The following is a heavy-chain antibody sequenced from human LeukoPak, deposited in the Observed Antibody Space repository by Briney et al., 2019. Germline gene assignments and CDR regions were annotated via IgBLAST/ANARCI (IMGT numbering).Heavy chain of an antibody. V-gene: IGHV4-39*02. D-gene: IGHD1-20*01. Sequence: SETLSLTCTVSGGSISSSSYYWGWIRQPPGKGLEWIGSIYFSGSTYYNPSLKSRVTISEDTSKNQFSLKLSSVTAADTAVYYCARESAVTGTTVGSDYWGQGTLVTVSS. CDR1: GGSISSSSYY. J-gene: IGHJ4*02. CDR2: IYFSGST. CDR3: ARESAVTGTTVGSDY.